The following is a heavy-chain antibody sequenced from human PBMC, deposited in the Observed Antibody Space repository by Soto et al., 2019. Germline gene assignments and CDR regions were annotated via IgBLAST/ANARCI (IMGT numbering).Heavy chain of an antibody. Sequence: TLSLTCTVSGGSISSGGYYWSWIRQHPGKGLEWIGYIYYSGSTYYNPSLKSRVTISVDTSKNQFSLKLSSVTAADTAVYYYASHPRNREFDYWGQGTLVTVSS. CDR3: ASHPRNREFDY. CDR1: GGSISSGGYY. V-gene: IGHV4-31*03. CDR2: IYYSGST. D-gene: IGHD1-26*01. J-gene: IGHJ4*02.